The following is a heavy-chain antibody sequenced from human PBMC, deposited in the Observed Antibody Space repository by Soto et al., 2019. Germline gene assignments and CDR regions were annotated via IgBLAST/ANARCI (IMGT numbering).Heavy chain of an antibody. V-gene: IGHV5-51*01. CDR2: IYPGDSDT. J-gene: IGHJ4*02. CDR1: GYSFTSYW. CDR3: ARITSYYYDSSGYLDD. Sequence: GESLKISCKGSGYSFTSYWIGWVRQMPGKGLEWMGIIYPGDSDTRYGPSFQGQVTISADKSISTAYLQWSSLKASDTAMYYCARITSYYYDSSGYLDDWGQGTLVTVSS. D-gene: IGHD3-22*01.